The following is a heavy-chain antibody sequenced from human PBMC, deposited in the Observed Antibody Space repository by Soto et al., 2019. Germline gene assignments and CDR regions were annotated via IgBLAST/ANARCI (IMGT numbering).Heavy chain of an antibody. CDR3: ARLGGFSRDYFLGYYYYGMDV. Sequence: SETLSLTCAVYGGSFSGYYWSWIRQPPGKGLEWIGSIYYSGSTYYNPSLKSRVTISVDTSKNQFSLKLSSVTAADTAVYYCARLGGFSRDYFLGYYYYGMDVWGQGTTVTVS. V-gene: IGHV4-34*01. CDR1: GGSFSGYY. CDR2: IYYSGST. J-gene: IGHJ6*02. D-gene: IGHD4-17*01.